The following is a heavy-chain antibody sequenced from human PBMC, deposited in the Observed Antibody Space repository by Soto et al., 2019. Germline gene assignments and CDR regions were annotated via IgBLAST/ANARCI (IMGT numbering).Heavy chain of an antibody. D-gene: IGHD1-26*01. CDR1: GGTFSSYA. V-gene: IGHV1-69*12. CDR2: IVPIVDTS. CDR3: VRVGAIPCYPDN. J-gene: IGHJ4*02. Sequence: QVQLVQSGAEVRQPASSVKVSCKTSGGTFSSYAISWVRLAPGQGLEWMGGIVPIVDTSTYAQKFQGRFTIIADGSKSPVYMELTRLRYHDTAVYYCVRVGAIPCYPDNWGQGLLGPVSS.